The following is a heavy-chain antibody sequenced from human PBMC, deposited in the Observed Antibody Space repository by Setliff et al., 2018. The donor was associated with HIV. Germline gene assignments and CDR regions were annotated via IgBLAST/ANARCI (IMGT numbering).Heavy chain of an antibody. V-gene: IGHV4-38-2*02. D-gene: IGHD3-3*01. J-gene: IGHJ3*02. CDR3: ARRTIWGDAFDI. CDR1: GYSISSGFY. CDR2: VFHSGDT. Sequence: SETLSLTCNVSGYSISSGFYWGWIRQPPGKGLEWIGNVFHSGDTDYSPSLKSRVTMSVETSENQFSLRLTSVTAADTAVYYCARRTIWGDAFDIWGQGTMVTVSS.